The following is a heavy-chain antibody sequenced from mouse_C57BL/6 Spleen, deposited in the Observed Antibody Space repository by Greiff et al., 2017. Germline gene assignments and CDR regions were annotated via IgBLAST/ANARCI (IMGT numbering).Heavy chain of an antibody. CDR1: GFTFSDYG. D-gene: IGHD2-2*01. J-gene: IGHJ4*01. CDR2: ISSGSSTI. CDR3: ASKIYYGYDVFSYAMDY. Sequence: EVQVVESGGGLVKPGGSLKLSCAASGFTFSDYGMHWVRQAPEKGLEWVAYISSGSSTIYYADTVKGRITISRDNAKKTLFLQMTSLRSEDTAMYYCASKIYYGYDVFSYAMDYWGQGTSVTVSS. V-gene: IGHV5-17*01.